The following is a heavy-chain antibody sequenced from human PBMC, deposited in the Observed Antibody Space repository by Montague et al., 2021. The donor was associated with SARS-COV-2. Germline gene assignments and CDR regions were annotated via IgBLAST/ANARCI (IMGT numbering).Heavy chain of an antibody. CDR2: INHSGRT. CDR1: GGSFSAYY. D-gene: IGHD3-10*01. J-gene: IGHJ6*02. CDR3: ARAVRGAIILSPYYAMDV. V-gene: IGHV4-34*01. Sequence: SETLSLTCAVYGGSFSAYYWNWIRQPPGKGLEWIGDINHSGRTNFNPSLKSRVTVSLDTSKNQFSLKLRSVTAADTAVYYCARAVRGAIILSPYYAMDVWGQGTSVTVSS.